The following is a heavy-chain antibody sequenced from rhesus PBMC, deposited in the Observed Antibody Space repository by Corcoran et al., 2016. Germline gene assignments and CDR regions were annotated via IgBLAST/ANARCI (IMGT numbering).Heavy chain of an antibody. D-gene: IGHD3-28*01. V-gene: IGHV4-92*01. CDR2: IYGSGGST. J-gene: IGHJ4*01. CDR1: GGPISDSYY. CDR3: ARYYGSGYSYFDY. Sequence: QVQLQESGPGLVKPSETLFLICTVCGGPISDSYYWNWLRQPPGKGLEWMGRIYGSGGSTSYNPSLKSRVTISNDTSQNQFSLKLSSVTSADTAVYYCARYYGSGYSYFDYWGQGVLVTVSS.